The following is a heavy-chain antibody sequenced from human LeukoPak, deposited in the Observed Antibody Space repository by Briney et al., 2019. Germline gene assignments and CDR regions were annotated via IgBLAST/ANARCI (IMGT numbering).Heavy chain of an antibody. CDR2: IIPIFGTA. J-gene: IGHJ4*02. Sequence: ASVKVSCKASGGTFSSYAISWVRQAPGQGLEWMGGIIPIFGTANYAQKFQGRVTITADESTSTAYVELSSLRSEDTAVYYCARARESLTTRYFDYWGQGTLVTVSS. D-gene: IGHD4/OR15-4a*01. CDR1: GGTFSSYA. CDR3: ARARESLTTRYFDY. V-gene: IGHV1-69*13.